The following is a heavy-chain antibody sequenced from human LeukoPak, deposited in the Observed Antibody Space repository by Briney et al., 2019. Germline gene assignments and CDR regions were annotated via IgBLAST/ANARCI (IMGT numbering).Heavy chain of an antibody. CDR3: ARHEDIVVVPAALNAFDI. V-gene: IGHV4-34*01. CDR1: GGSFSGYY. CDR2: INHSGST. D-gene: IGHD2-2*01. Sequence: NPSETLSLTCAVYGGSFSGYYWSWIRQPPGKGLEWIGEINHSGSTYYNPSLKSRVTISVDTSKNQFSLKLSSVTAADTAVYYCARHEDIVVVPAALNAFDIWGQGTMVTVSS. J-gene: IGHJ3*02.